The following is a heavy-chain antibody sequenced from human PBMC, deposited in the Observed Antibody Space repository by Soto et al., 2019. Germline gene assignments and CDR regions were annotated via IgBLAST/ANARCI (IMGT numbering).Heavy chain of an antibody. V-gene: IGHV4-31*03. Sequence: QVQLQESGPGLVKPSQTLSLTCTVSGGSISSGGYYWSWIRQHPGKGLEWIGYIYYSGSTYYNPSLKSRVTIPVDKSKNQFSLKLSSVTAADTAVYYCARGGLRTWFDPWGQGTLVPVSS. CDR2: IYYSGST. CDR3: ARGGLRTWFDP. D-gene: IGHD3-16*01. J-gene: IGHJ5*02. CDR1: GGSISSGGYY.